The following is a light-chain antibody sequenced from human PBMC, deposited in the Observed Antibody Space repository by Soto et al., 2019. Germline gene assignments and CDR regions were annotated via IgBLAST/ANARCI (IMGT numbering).Light chain of an antibody. J-gene: IGLJ2*01. V-gene: IGLV1-51*01. CDR1: SSNIGNNY. Sequence: VVTQPPSVSAAPGQKVTISCSGSSSNIGNNYVSWYQQLPGTAPKLLIYDNNKRPSGIPDRFSGSKSGTSGTLDITGLQTGDEADYYCATWDYSLTGEVFGGGTKLTVL. CDR3: ATWDYSLTGEV. CDR2: DNN.